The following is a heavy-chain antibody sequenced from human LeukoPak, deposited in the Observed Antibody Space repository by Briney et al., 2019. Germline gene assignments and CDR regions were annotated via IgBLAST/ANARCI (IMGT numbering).Heavy chain of an antibody. Sequence: PSASVKVSCKASGGTFSSYAISWVRQAPGQGLEWMGGIIPIFGTANYAQKLQGRVTMTTDTSTSTAYMELRSLRSDGTAVYYCARDSSITMVRGVIITSNFDYWGQGTLVTVSS. CDR2: IIPIFGTA. CDR3: ARDSSITMVRGVIITSNFDY. D-gene: IGHD3-10*01. CDR1: GGTFSSYA. J-gene: IGHJ4*02. V-gene: IGHV1-69*05.